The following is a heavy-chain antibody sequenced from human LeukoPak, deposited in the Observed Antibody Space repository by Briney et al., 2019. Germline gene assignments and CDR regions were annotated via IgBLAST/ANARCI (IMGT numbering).Heavy chain of an antibody. CDR2: IYYSGST. CDR3: ARPPSYYGSGSYLNAFDI. V-gene: IGHV4-39*01. CDR1: GGSITSSNYY. J-gene: IGHJ3*02. Sequence: SETLSLTCTVSGGSITSSNYYWGWIRQPPGKGLEWIGSIYYSGSTYYNRSLKSRVTISIDTSKKQFSLELSSVTAADTAVYYCARPPSYYGSGSYLNAFDIWGQGTMVTVSS. D-gene: IGHD3-10*01.